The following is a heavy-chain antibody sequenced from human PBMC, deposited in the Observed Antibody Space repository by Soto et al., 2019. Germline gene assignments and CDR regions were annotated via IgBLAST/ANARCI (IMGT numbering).Heavy chain of an antibody. CDR1: GFTFDDYA. Sequence: PGGSLRLSCAASGFTFDDYAMHWVRQAPGKDLEWVSGISWNSGSIGYADSVKGRFTISRDNAKNSLYLQMNSLRAEDTALYYCAKDISGDIVLVPAARDYYYYDMDVWGQGTTVTVSS. CDR3: AKDISGDIVLVPAARDYYYYDMDV. CDR2: ISWNSGSI. D-gene: IGHD2-2*01. V-gene: IGHV3-9*01. J-gene: IGHJ6*02.